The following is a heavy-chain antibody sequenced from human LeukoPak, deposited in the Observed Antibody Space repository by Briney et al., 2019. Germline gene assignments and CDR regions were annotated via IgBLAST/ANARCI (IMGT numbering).Heavy chain of an antibody. CDR3: ARDIRSIAARRPLYYYYYYYMDV. Sequence: GGSLRLSCAASGFTFDDYAMHWVRQAPGKGLEWVSGISWNSGSVGYADSVKGRFTISRDNAKNSLYLQMNSLRAEDTAVYYCARDIRSIAARRPLYYYYYYYMDVWGKGTTVTVSS. V-gene: IGHV3-9*01. D-gene: IGHD6-6*01. J-gene: IGHJ6*03. CDR2: ISWNSGSV. CDR1: GFTFDDYA.